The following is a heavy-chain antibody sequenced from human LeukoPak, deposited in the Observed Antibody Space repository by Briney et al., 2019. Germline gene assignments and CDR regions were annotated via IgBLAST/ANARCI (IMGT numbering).Heavy chain of an antibody. D-gene: IGHD5-24*01. CDR1: GFTFSSYA. V-gene: IGHV3-30*04. CDR2: ISYDGSNK. Sequence: PGGSLRLSCAASGFTFSSYAMHWVRQAPGKGLEWVAVISYDGSNKYYADSVKGRFTISRDNSKNTLYLQMNSLRAEDTAVYYCARVEMATIKERAFDYWGQGTLVTVSS. J-gene: IGHJ4*02. CDR3: ARVEMATIKERAFDY.